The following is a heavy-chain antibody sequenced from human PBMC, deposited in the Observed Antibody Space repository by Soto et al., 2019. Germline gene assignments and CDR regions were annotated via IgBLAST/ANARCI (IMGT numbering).Heavy chain of an antibody. CDR2: IYYSGST. D-gene: IGHD3-9*01. CDR3: ARAYYDILTGYAGGNGMDV. V-gene: IGHV4-30-4*01. Sequence: SETLSLTCTVSCGSISSGDYYWSCIRQHPGKGLEWIGYIYYSGSTYYNPSLKSRVTISVDTSKNQFSLKLSSVTAADTAVYYCARAYYDILTGYAGGNGMDVWGQGTTVTVSS. J-gene: IGHJ6*02. CDR1: CGSISSGDYY.